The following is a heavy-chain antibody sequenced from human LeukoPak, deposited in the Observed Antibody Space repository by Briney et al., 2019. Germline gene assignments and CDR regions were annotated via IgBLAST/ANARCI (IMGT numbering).Heavy chain of an antibody. CDR1: GGSISSGGYY. Sequence: PSETLSLTCTVSGGSISSGGYYWSWIRQPPGRGLEWIGEINHSGGTSYSASLKSRVTISVDTSKNQFSLKLNSVTAADTAVYYCARGDIAAGGAPFDYWGQGTLVTVSS. CDR2: INHSGGT. D-gene: IGHD6-13*01. V-gene: IGHV4-39*07. J-gene: IGHJ4*02. CDR3: ARGDIAAGGAPFDY.